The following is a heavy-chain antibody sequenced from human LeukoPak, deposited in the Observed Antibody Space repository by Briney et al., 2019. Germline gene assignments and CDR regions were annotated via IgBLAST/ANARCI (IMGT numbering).Heavy chain of an antibody. V-gene: IGHV4-39*07. J-gene: IGHJ3*02. CDR1: GGSISSDNYY. D-gene: IGHD3-22*01. CDR3: ARDHGGYSSGYLDAFDI. Sequence: PSETLSLTCTVSGGSISSDNYYWGWIRQPPGKGLEWIGGIYYSGSTYYNPSLKSRVTISVDTSKNQFSLKLSSVTAADTAVYYCARDHGGYSSGYLDAFDIWGQGTMVTVSS. CDR2: IYYSGST.